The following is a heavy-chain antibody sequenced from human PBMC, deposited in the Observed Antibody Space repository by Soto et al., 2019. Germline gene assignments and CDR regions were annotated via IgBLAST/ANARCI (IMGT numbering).Heavy chain of an antibody. CDR3: ARELNTDSSAYCYFAY. CDR2: VSTNNADT. V-gene: IGHV1-18*01. CDR1: GYHFTAYG. J-gene: IGHJ4*02. D-gene: IGHD3-22*01. Sequence: QVQLVQSGPEVKMPGASVKVSCKTSGYHFTAYGLAWLRQAPGQRPEWMGWVSTNNADTNYAQKFQGRVTMTTDKSTTTTYMGLRSLRADDTAVYYWARELNTDSSAYCYFAYWGQGTLVTVSS.